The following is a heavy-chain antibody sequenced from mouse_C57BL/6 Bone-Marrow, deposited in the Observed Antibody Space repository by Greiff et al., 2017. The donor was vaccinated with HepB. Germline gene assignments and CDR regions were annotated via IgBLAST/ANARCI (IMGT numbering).Heavy chain of an antibody. J-gene: IGHJ2*01. D-gene: IGHD2-1*01. CDR2: IYWDDDK. Sequence: QVQLKESGPGILQSSQTLSLTCSFSGFSLSTSGMGVSWIRQPSGKGLEWLAHIYWDDDKRYNPTLKRRLTLSKDTSRNQVFLKITSVDTADPATYYCARREGYYRNYAFGYWGQGTTLTVSS. CDR1: GFSLSTSGMG. CDR3: ARREGYYRNYAFGY. V-gene: IGHV8-12*01.